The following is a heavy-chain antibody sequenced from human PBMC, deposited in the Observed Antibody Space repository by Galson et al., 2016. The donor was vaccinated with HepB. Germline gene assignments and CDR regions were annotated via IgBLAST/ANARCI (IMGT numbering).Heavy chain of an antibody. CDR2: IYYSGNT. J-gene: IGHJ4*02. CDR1: GDSISIRGYY. Sequence: SETLSLTCTVSGDSISIRGYYWAWIRQPPGKGLEWIGSIYYSGNTYNSPSLKTRVSMSVDTSKNHFSLELSSVTAADTAVYYCARRTLQPSFDYWGQGTPVSVSS. V-gene: IGHV4-39*02. CDR3: ARRTLQPSFDY. D-gene: IGHD1-14*01.